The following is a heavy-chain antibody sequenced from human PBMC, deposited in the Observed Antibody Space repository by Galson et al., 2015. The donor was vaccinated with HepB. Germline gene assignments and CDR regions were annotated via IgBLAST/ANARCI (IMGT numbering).Heavy chain of an antibody. CDR3: ARDLLAYCGGDCYSGLLF. V-gene: IGHV3-30-3*01. CDR2: ISYDGSNK. CDR1: GFTFSYYA. J-gene: IGHJ4*02. D-gene: IGHD2-21*02. Sequence: SLRLSCAASGFTFSYYAMHWVRQAPGKGLEWVAVISYDGSNKYYADSVKGRFTISRDNSKNTLYLQMNSLRAEDTAVYYCARDLLAYCGGDCYSGLLFWGQGTLVTVSS.